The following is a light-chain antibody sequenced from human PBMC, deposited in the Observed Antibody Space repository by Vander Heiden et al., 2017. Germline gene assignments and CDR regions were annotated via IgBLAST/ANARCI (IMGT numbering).Light chain of an antibody. J-gene: IGKJ5*01. CDR3: QQSYSTPFT. Sequence: DIQMTHSPSSLSASVGDRITIACRASQSISSYLNWYQQKPGKAPKLLIYAASSLQSGVPSRFSGSGSGTDFTLTISSMQPEDFATYHCQQSYSTPFTFGQGTRLEIK. CDR2: AAS. V-gene: IGKV1-39*01. CDR1: QSISSY.